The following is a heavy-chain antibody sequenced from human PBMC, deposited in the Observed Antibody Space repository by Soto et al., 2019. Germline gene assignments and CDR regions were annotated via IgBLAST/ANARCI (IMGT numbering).Heavy chain of an antibody. J-gene: IGHJ6*02. D-gene: IGHD5-18*01. Sequence: PGGSLRLSCAASGFTFSSYAMSWVRQAPGKGLEWVSAISGSGGSTYYADSVKGRFTISRDNSKNTLYLQMNSLRAEDTAVYYCATSRGYSYGPMGYYYGMDVWGQGTTVTVSS. CDR2: ISGSGGST. CDR3: ATSRGYSYGPMGYYYGMDV. CDR1: GFTFSSYA. V-gene: IGHV3-23*01.